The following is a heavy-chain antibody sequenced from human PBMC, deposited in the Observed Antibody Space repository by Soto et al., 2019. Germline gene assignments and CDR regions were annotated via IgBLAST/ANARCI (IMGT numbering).Heavy chain of an antibody. CDR1: GYSFTYYW. V-gene: IGHV5-51*01. Sequence: GESLKISCRSSGYSFTYYWICWVRQMPWKGLEWMGIIYPGDSDARYSPSFQGQVTISVDTSINTAFLRWNSLTASDTAMYYCARQADYNILTGYFYYFDYWGQGSLVTVSS. CDR2: IYPGDSDA. J-gene: IGHJ4*02. CDR3: ARQADYNILTGYFYYFDY. D-gene: IGHD3-9*01.